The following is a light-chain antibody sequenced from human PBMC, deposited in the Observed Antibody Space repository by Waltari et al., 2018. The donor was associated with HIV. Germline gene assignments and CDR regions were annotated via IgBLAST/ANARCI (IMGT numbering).Light chain of an antibody. CDR3: QVWDNNVV. J-gene: IGLJ3*02. CDR1: NIGNKD. CDR2: KDS. Sequence: YELTQPLSVSVALGLTAKITCWGNNIGNKDGHWYQNRPDQAPVLVMFKDSNRPSGIPERFSASKSRNTAALTISGVQVEDEADYFCQVWDNNVVFGGGTKLTVL. V-gene: IGLV3-9*01.